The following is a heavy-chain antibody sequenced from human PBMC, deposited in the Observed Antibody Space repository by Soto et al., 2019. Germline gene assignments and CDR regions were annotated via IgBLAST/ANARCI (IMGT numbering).Heavy chain of an antibody. J-gene: IGHJ4*02. D-gene: IGHD1-26*01. CDR2: IIPIFGTA. CDR1: GGTFSSYS. Sequence: QVQLVQSGAEVKKPGSSVKVSCKASGGTFSSYSINWVRQAPGQGLEWMGVIIPIFGTANYAQKFQGRVTITADESTSSAYMELSSLRSEDTAVYYCARDGGRHSGGIDYWGQGTLVTVSS. CDR3: ARDGGRHSGGIDY. V-gene: IGHV1-69*01.